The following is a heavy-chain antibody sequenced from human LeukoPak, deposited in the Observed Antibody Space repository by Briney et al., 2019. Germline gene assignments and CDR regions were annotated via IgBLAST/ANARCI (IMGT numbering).Heavy chain of an antibody. Sequence: SETLSLTCTVSSGSISSYYWSWIRLPPGKGLEWIGYIYYSGSTNYNPSFKSRVTISVDTSKNQFSLKLSSVTAADTAVYYCARGPGVTRGDFDYWGQGTLVTVSS. CDR3: ARGPGVTRGDFDY. CDR2: IYYSGST. V-gene: IGHV4-59*08. J-gene: IGHJ4*02. D-gene: IGHD4-17*01. CDR1: SGSISSYY.